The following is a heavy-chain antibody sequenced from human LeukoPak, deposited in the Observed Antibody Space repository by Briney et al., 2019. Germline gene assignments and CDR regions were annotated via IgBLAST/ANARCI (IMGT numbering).Heavy chain of an antibody. J-gene: IGHJ4*02. D-gene: IGHD2-15*01. CDR1: GFTFSSYA. CDR3: AKRGYCSGGSCYGFDR. V-gene: IGHV3-23*01. Sequence: GGSLRLSCAASGFTFSSYAMNWVRQAPGKGLEWVSSISGSGGTTYYADSVKGRFTISRDNSKNTLYLHMNSLRAEDTAVYYCAKRGYCSGGSCYGFDRWGQGTLVTVSS. CDR2: ISGSGGTT.